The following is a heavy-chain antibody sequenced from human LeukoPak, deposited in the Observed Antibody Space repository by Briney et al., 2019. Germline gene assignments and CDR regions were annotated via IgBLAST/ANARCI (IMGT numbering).Heavy chain of an antibody. CDR2: IRYDESKK. J-gene: IGHJ4*02. CDR3: AKSHLPNAYSGTYYCDY. V-gene: IGHV3-30*02. D-gene: IGHD1-26*01. CDR1: GFTFSYYG. Sequence: TGGSLRLSCAASGFTFSYYGMHWVRQAPGKGLEWMAFIRYDESKKFYGDSVKGRFTISRDNSKNTLYLQMNSLRTEDTAVYYCAKSHLPNAYSGTYYCDYWGQGTLVTVSS.